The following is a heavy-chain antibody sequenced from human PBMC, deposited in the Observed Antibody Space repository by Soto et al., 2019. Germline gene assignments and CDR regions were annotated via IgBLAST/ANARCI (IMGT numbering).Heavy chain of an antibody. Sequence: QVQLQESGPGLVKPSQTLSLTCTVSGGSISSGDYYWSWIRQPPGKGLEWIGYIYYSGSTYYNPSLKSRVTISVDTSKNQFSLKLSSVTDADTAVYYCASSISRFGELLYPYYFDYWGQGTLVTVSS. D-gene: IGHD3-10*02. CDR2: IYYSGST. V-gene: IGHV4-30-4*01. CDR1: GGSISSGDYY. J-gene: IGHJ4*02. CDR3: ASSISRFGELLYPYYFDY.